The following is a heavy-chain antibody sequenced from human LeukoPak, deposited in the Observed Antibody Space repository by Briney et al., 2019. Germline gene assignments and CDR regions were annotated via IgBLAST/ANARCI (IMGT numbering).Heavy chain of an antibody. CDR2: INSDGSST. D-gene: IGHD4-17*01. Sequence: PGGSLRLSCAAPGFTFSSYWMHWVRQAPGKGLVWVSRINSDGSSTSYADSVKGRFTISRDNAKNTLYLQMNSLRAEDTAVYYCARGRYGDFLNGFDYWGQGTLVTVSS. CDR3: ARGRYGDFLNGFDY. CDR1: GFTFSSYW. V-gene: IGHV3-74*01. J-gene: IGHJ4*02.